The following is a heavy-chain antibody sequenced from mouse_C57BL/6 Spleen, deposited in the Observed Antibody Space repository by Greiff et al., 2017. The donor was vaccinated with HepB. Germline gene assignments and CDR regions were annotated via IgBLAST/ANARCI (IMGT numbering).Heavy chain of an antibody. CDR2: ISAGGSYT. Sequence: EVKVVESGGGLVKPGGSLKLSCAASGFTFSSYAMSWVRQTPEKRLEWVATISAGGSYTYYPDNVKGRFTISRDNAKNNLYLQMSHLKSEDTAMYYCARDRGYGGRDYFDYWGQGTTLTVSS. D-gene: IGHD2-2*01. CDR3: ARDRGYGGRDYFDY. V-gene: IGHV5-4*01. CDR1: GFTFSSYA. J-gene: IGHJ2*01.